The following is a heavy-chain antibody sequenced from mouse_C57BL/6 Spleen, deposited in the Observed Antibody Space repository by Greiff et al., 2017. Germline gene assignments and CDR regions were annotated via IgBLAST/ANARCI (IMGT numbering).Heavy chain of an antibody. CDR1: GYTFTDYY. J-gene: IGHJ1*03. V-gene: IGHV1-26*01. D-gene: IGHD2-1*01. CDR3: ARGHYCNYVWYFDV. Sequence: EVQLQQSGPELVMPGASVKISCKASGYTFTDYYMNWVKQSPGQGLEWIGDINPSNGGTNYNQKFKGKATLTVDKSSSTAYMELRSLTSEDSAVYYCARGHYCNYVWYFDVWGTGTTVTVSS. CDR2: INPSNGGT.